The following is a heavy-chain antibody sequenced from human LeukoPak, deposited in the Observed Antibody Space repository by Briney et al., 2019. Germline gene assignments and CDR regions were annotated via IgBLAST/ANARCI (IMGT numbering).Heavy chain of an antibody. CDR2: INHSGST. J-gene: IGHJ6*02. V-gene: IGHV4-34*01. CDR1: GGSFSGYY. D-gene: IGHD3-9*01. Sequence: SETLSLTCAVYGGSFSGYYWSWIRQPPGKGLEWIGEINHSGSTNYNPSLKSRVTISVDTSKNQFSLKLSSVTAADTAVYSCARFYDNIYYYYGMDVWGQGTTVTVSS. CDR3: ARFYDNIYYYYGMDV.